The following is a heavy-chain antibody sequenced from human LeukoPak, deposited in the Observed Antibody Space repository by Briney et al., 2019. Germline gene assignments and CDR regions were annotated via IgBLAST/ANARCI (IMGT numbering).Heavy chain of an antibody. CDR2: VSDTT. CDR1: GFTLSSFA. V-gene: IGHV3-23*01. D-gene: IGHD3-10*01. CDR3: ARSRGPGSHWFDP. Sequence: GGSLRLSCAASGFTLSSFALSWVRQAPGKGLEWVSTVSDTTYYADSVRGRFTISRDDSKNTLYLQMDSLRAEDTAIYFCARSRGPGSHWFDPWGQGTLVTVSS. J-gene: IGHJ5*02.